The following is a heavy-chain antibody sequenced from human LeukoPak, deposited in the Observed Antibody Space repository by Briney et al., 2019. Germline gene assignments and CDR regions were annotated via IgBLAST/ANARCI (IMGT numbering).Heavy chain of an antibody. V-gene: IGHV3-30*01. D-gene: IGHD2-21*02. CDR1: GLSLSNYP. CDR3: AKLTVTADAFDI. J-gene: IGHJ3*02. Sequence: PGGSLRLSCEASGLSLSNYPMHWVRQAPGKGLEWITLITYDGAFDGGKTYYADSVKGRFTISRDNSKNTLYLQMNSLRAEDTAVYYCAKLTVTADAFDIWGQGTMVTVSS. CDR2: ITYDGAFDGGKT.